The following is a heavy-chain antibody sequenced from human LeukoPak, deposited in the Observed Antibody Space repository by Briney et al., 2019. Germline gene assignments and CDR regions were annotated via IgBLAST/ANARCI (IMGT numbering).Heavy chain of an antibody. J-gene: IGHJ4*02. CDR2: IIPIFGTA. CDR1: GGTFSSYA. V-gene: IGHV1-69*05. CDR3: ASRGYYDNSGYFRN. D-gene: IGHD3-22*01. Sequence: SVKVSCKASGGTFSSYAISWVRQAPGQGLEWMGGIIPIFGTANYAQKFQGRVTITTDESTSTAYMELSSLRSEDTAVYYCASRGYYDNSGYFRNWGQGTLVTVSS.